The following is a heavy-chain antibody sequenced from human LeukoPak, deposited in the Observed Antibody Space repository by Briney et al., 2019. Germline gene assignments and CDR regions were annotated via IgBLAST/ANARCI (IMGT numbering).Heavy chain of an antibody. CDR1: GGSISSSSYY. V-gene: IGHV4-39*07. Sequence: SETLSLTCTVSGGSISSSSYYWGGIRHPPGKRLEWIGSIYYSVSTYYNPSLKSRVTISVDTSKNQFSLKLSSVTAADTAVYYCARERYCSGGSCYSSVYYFDYWGQGTLVTVSS. CDR2: IYYSVST. CDR3: ARERYCSGGSCYSSVYYFDY. J-gene: IGHJ4*02. D-gene: IGHD2-15*01.